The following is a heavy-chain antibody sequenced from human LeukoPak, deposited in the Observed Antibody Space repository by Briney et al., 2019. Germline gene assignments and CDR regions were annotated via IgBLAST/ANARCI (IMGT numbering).Heavy chain of an antibody. CDR1: GYTFTGYY. D-gene: IGHD5-12*01. CDR2: INPNSGGT. J-gene: IGHJ4*02. V-gene: IGHV1-2*02. Sequence: GASVKVSCKASGYTFTGYYMHWVRQAPGQGLEWMGWINPNSGGTNYAQKFQGRVTMTRDTSISTAYMELSRLRSDDTAVYYCARDPGRSGYDYDYWGQGTLVTVSS. CDR3: ARDPGRSGYDYDY.